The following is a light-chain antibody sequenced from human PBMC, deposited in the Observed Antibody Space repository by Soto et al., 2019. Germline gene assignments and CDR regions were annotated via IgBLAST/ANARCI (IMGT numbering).Light chain of an antibody. CDR2: NTD. V-gene: IGLV1-44*01. CDR3: AAWDDSLNGL. Sequence: QSVLTQPPSASGTPGQRVTISCSGCNSNIGSNSVSWYQQLPGTAPKLLIYNTDQRPSGVPDRYSGSKSGTSASLAISGLQSEDEADYYCAAWDDSLNGLFGGGTKLTVL. J-gene: IGLJ2*01. CDR1: NSNIGSNS.